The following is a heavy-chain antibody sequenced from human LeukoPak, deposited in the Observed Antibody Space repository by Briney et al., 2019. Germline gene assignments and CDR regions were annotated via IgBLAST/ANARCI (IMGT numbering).Heavy chain of an antibody. CDR2: INHSGST. V-gene: IGHV4-34*01. Sequence: SETLSLTCAVYGGSFSGYYWSWIRQPPGKGLEWIGEINHSGSTNYNPSLKSRVTISVDTSKNQFSLKLSSVTAADTAVYYCARVRYGDSCFDYWGQGTLVTVSS. J-gene: IGHJ4*02. CDR1: GGSFSGYY. D-gene: IGHD4-17*01. CDR3: ARVRYGDSCFDY.